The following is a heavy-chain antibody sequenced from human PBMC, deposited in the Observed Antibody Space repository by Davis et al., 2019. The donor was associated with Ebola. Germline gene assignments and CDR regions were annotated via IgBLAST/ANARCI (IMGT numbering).Heavy chain of an antibody. CDR1: GFTFSSYS. D-gene: IGHD3-16*01. CDR3: AKGYPSFDY. J-gene: IGHJ4*02. V-gene: IGHV3-21*01. CDR2: ISSTSSYM. Sequence: GESLKISCAASGFTFSSYSMNWVRQAPGKGLEWVSSISSTSSYMYYVDSVKGRFTISRGIAKNSLYLQMNSLRAEDTAVYYCAKGYPSFDYWGQGTLVTVSS.